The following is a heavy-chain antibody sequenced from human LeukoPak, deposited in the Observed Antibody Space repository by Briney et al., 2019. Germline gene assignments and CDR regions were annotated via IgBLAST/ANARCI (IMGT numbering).Heavy chain of an antibody. CDR3: ARWSFVAASLEGFDY. CDR2: TYYRSKWYT. V-gene: IGHV6-1*01. D-gene: IGHD6-19*01. CDR1: GDSVSANNAA. Sequence: SQTLSLTCAISGDSVSANNAAWNWIRQSPSRGLEWLGRTYYRSKWYTAYAVSVKSRITINPDTSKNQFSLQLNSVTPEDTAVYYCARWSFVAASLEGFDYWGQGTLVTVSS. J-gene: IGHJ4*02.